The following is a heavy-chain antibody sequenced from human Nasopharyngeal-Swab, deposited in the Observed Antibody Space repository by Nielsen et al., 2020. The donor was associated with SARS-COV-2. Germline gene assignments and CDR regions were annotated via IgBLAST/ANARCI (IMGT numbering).Heavy chain of an antibody. CDR3: AKDRATVVTPVDY. Sequence: GGSLRLSCAASGFTFSSHWLSWVRQAPGKGLEWVANIKQDGSEKYYVDSVKGRFTISRDNAKNSLYLQMSSLRAEDTAVYYCAKDRATVVTPVDYWGQGTLVTVSS. CDR2: IKQDGSEK. D-gene: IGHD4-23*01. J-gene: IGHJ4*02. V-gene: IGHV3-7*05. CDR1: GFTFSSHW.